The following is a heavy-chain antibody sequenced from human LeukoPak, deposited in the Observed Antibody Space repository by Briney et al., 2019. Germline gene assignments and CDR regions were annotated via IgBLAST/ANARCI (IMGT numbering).Heavy chain of an antibody. Sequence: GGSLRLSCAASGFTFSSSAMSWVRQAPGKGLEWVSVISDSGGCTYYADSAKGRFTISRDNSKNTLSLQMSSVRAEDTAVYYCARGGIYNSGFDYWGRGTLVTVAS. CDR2: ISDSGGCT. CDR1: GFTFSSSA. J-gene: IGHJ4*02. V-gene: IGHV3-23*01. D-gene: IGHD1-1*01. CDR3: ARGGIYNSGFDY.